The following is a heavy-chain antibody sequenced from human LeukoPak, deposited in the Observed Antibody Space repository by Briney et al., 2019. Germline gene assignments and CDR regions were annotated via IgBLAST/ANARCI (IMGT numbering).Heavy chain of an antibody. D-gene: IGHD3-10*01. CDR3: ARQRYYGSGSFDY. V-gene: IGHV4-59*08. J-gene: IGHJ4*02. CDR2: IYYSGST. CDR1: GGSISSYY. Sequence: SETLSLTCTVSGGSISSYYWSWIRQPPGKGLEWIGYIYYSGSTNYNPSLKSRVTISVDTSKNQFSLKLSSVTAADTAVYYCARQRYYGSGSFDYWGQGTLVTVFS.